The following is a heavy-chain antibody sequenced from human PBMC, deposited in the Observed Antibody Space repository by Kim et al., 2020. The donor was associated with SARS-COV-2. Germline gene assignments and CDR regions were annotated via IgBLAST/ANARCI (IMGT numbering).Heavy chain of an antibody. D-gene: IGHD6-6*01. Sequence: SETLSLTCTVSGGSISSYYWNWIRQTPEKGLEWIGYVFYSGSTKYNPSLESRVTISVDTPKNEFTLKLDSMTPADTGIYYCARARGSSSSFLVFNYWGQG. V-gene: IGHV4-59*13. CDR1: GGSISSYY. CDR2: VFYSGST. J-gene: IGHJ4*02. CDR3: ARARGSSSSFLVFNY.